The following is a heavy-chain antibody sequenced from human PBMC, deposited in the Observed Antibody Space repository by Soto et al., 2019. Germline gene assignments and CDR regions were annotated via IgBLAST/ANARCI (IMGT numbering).Heavy chain of an antibody. V-gene: IGHV3-21*01. J-gene: IGHJ4*02. Sequence: EVQLVESGGGLVQPGGSLRLSCAASGFTFSSYSMNWVRQAPGKGLEGVSSIGTNNDYIFYADSVKGLVTISRDNAKNSLYLQMSRLRAEDTAVYYCAGKWALAPARRGTASDYWGQGTLVTVSS. CDR2: IGTNNDYI. D-gene: IGHD6-6*01. CDR1: GFTFSSYS. CDR3: AGKWALAPARRGTASDY.